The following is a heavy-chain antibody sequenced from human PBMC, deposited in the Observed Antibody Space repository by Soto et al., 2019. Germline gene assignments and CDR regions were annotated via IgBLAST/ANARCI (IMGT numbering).Heavy chain of an antibody. V-gene: IGHV4-31*03. J-gene: IGHJ4*02. D-gene: IGHD1-26*01. Sequence: TSETLSLTCTVSGGSTSSGGYYWSWIRQHPGKGLEWIGYIYYSGSTYYNQSLKSRVTISVEKTKNQFSLKLSYVTAADKDMYYCARVSPLLAIDYWGQGTLITVSS. CDR1: GGSTSSGGYY. CDR2: IYYSGST. CDR3: ARVSPLLAIDY.